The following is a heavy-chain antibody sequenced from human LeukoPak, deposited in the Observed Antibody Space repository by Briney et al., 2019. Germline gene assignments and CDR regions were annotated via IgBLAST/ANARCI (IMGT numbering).Heavy chain of an antibody. D-gene: IGHD6-13*01. V-gene: IGHV4-39*01. CDR1: GGSISSSSYY. J-gene: IGHJ5*02. CDR3: ARQPSKHTRIAAAGTLNWFDP. Sequence: SETLSLTCTVSGGSISSSSYYWGWIRQPPGKGLEWIGSIYYSGSTYYNPSLKSRVTISVDTSKNQFSLKLSSVTAADTAVYYCARQPSKHTRIAAAGTLNWFDPWGQGTLVTVSS. CDR2: IYYSGST.